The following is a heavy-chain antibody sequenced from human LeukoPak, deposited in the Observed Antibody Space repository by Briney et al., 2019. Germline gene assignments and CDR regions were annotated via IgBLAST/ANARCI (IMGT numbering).Heavy chain of an antibody. J-gene: IGHJ4*02. Sequence: GGSLRLSCAASGFTFSSYGMYWVRQAPGKGLEWVAFTRYDGSNKYYADSVKGRFTISRDNSKNTLYLKMNSLRAEDTAVYYCVRGAYSSSWLNFDYWGQGTLVTVSS. CDR2: TRYDGSNK. V-gene: IGHV3-30*02. CDR3: VRGAYSSSWLNFDY. CDR1: GFTFSSYG. D-gene: IGHD6-13*01.